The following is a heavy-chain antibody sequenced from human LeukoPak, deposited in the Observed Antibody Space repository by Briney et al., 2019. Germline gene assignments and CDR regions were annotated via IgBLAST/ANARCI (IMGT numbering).Heavy chain of an antibody. CDR2: IYYSGGT. J-gene: IGHJ4*02. CDR1: GGSISDYY. Sequence: PETSCLTCTVSGGSISDYYWSWIRQPPGKGLEWIGHIYYSGGTNYNPSLKSRVTISVDTSKNQFSLKLSSVTAADTAVYFCARQPGYLAYWGEGTLVSASS. CDR3: ARQPGYLAY. D-gene: IGHD3-9*01. V-gene: IGHV4-59*08.